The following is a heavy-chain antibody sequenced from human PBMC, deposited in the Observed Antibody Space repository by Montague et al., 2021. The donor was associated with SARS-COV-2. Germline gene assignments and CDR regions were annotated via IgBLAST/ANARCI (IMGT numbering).Heavy chain of an antibody. CDR2: IYYSGST. CDR1: GGSISDNNW. J-gene: IGHJ4*02. Sequence: SETLSLTCAVSGGSISDNNWWTWVRQPPGKGLEWIGSIYYSGSTYYNPSLKSRVTISVDTSKNQFSLKLSSVTAADTAVYYCARHPLGYCSSTSCYVGWGQGTLVTVSS. CDR3: ARHPLGYCSSTSCYVG. D-gene: IGHD2-2*01. V-gene: IGHV4-39*01.